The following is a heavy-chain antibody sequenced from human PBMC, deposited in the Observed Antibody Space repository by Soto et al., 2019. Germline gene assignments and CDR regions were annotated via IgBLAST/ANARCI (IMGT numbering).Heavy chain of an antibody. V-gene: IGHV3-48*03. CDR2: ISSSAGTK. J-gene: IGHJ4*02. CDR1: GFTFSIYE. D-gene: IGHD3-22*01. CDR3: ARGPYDSSGPGDY. Sequence: VGSLRLSCAASGFTFSIYEMNWVRQAPGKGLEWVSYISSSAGTKYYADSVKGRFTISRDNAKNSLYLQMNSLRADDTALYYCARGPYDSSGPGDYWGQGTLVTVSS.